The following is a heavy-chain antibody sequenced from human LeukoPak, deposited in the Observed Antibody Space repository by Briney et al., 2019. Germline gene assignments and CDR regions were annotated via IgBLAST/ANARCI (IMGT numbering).Heavy chain of an antibody. CDR1: GGTFISYA. CDR3: ASGDYVLRFLEWSGWDY. V-gene: IGHV1-69*01. CDR2: IIPIFGTA. Sequence: ASVKVSCKASGGTFISYAISWVRQAPGQGLEWMGGIIPIFGTANYAQKFQGRVTITADESTSTAYMELSSLRSEDTAVYYCASGDYVLRFLEWSGWDYWGQGTLVTVSS. J-gene: IGHJ4*02. D-gene: IGHD3-3*01.